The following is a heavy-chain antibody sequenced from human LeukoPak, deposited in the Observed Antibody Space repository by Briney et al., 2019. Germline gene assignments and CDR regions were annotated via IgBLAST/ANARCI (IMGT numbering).Heavy chain of an antibody. J-gene: IGHJ4*02. D-gene: IGHD3-22*01. CDR1: GGTFSSYA. CDR3: ARAYGYDSSGSLDY. V-gene: IGHV1-69*13. CDR2: IIPIFGTA. Sequence: SVKVSCKASGGTFSSYAISWVRQAPGQGLEWMGGIIPIFGTANYAQKFQGRVTITADESTSTAYMELSSPRSEDTAVYYCARAYGYDSSGSLDYWGQGTLVTVSS.